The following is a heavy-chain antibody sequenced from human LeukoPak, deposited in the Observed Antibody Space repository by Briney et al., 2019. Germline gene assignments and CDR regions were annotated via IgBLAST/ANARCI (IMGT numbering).Heavy chain of an antibody. J-gene: IGHJ4*02. CDR2: INHSGST. CDR3: AKHPEGQLVPYYFDY. CDR1: GGSFSGYY. V-gene: IGHV4-34*01. D-gene: IGHD6-6*01. Sequence: SETLSLTCAVYGGSFSGYYWSWIRQPPGKGLEWIGEINHSGSTNYNPSLKSRVTISVDTSKNQFSLKLSSVTAADTAVYYCAKHPEGQLVPYYFDYWGQGTLVTVSS.